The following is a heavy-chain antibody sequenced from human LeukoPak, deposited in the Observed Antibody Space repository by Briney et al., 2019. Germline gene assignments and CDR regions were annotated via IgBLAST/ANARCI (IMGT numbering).Heavy chain of an antibody. V-gene: IGHV1-2*04. D-gene: IGHD6-13*01. Sequence: ASVKVSCKASGYTFTGYYMHWVRQAPGQGLEWMGWINPNSGGTNYAQKFQGWVTMTRDTSISTAYMELSSLRSEDTAVYYCARNYWEEAAVNYYYYGMDVWGQGTTVTVSS. J-gene: IGHJ6*02. CDR3: ARNYWEEAAVNYYYYGMDV. CDR1: GYTFTGYY. CDR2: INPNSGGT.